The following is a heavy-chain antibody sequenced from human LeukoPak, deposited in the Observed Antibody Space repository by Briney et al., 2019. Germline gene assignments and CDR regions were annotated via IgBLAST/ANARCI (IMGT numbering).Heavy chain of an antibody. CDR3: ARGLDCSSTSCSDYNWFDP. Sequence: SETLSLTCTVSGGSISRGGYYWSWIRQHPGKGLEWIGYIYYSGSTYYNPSLKSRVTISVDTSKNQFSLKLSSVTAADTAVYYCARGLDCSSTSCSDYNWFDPWGQGTLVTVSS. J-gene: IGHJ5*02. D-gene: IGHD2-2*01. CDR2: IYYSGST. V-gene: IGHV4-31*03. CDR1: GGSISRGGYY.